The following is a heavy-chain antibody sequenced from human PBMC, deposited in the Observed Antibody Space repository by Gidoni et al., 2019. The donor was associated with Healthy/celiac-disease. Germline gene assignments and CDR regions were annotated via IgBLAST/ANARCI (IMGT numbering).Heavy chain of an antibody. CDR3: ARGLPGDYVWGSYRY. J-gene: IGHJ4*02. D-gene: IGHD3-16*02. V-gene: IGHV3-11*05. CDR1: GFPFSDYY. Sequence: QVQLVESGGGLVKPGGSLRLSCAASGFPFSDYYMSGIRQAPGKGLEWVSYISSSSSYTDYADAVKGRFTISRDNAKNSLYLQMNSLRAEDTAVYYCARGLPGDYVWGSYRYWGQGTLVTVSS. CDR2: ISSSSSYT.